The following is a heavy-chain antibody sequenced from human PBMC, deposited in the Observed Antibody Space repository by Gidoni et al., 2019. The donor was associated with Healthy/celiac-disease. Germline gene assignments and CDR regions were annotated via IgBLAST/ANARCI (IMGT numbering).Heavy chain of an antibody. V-gene: IGHV3-21*01. D-gene: IGHD6-19*01. CDR2: ISSSSSYI. CDR3: ARGSGVAVAGNFDY. CDR1: GFTFSSYS. J-gene: IGHJ4*02. Sequence: EVQLVESGGGLVKPGGSLRLSCAASGFTFSSYSMNWVRQAPGKGLEWVSSISSSSSYIYYADSVKGRFTISRDNAKNSLYLQMNSLRAEDTAVYYCARGSGVAVAGNFDYWGQGTLVTVSS.